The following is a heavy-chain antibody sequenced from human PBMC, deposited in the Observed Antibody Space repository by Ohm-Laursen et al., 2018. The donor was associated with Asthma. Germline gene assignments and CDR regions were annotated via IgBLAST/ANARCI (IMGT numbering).Heavy chain of an antibody. D-gene: IGHD1-26*01. CDR3: TKLKLGGTTGYRNWFDP. CDR2: ISASGVTT. CDR1: GFTFSSYA. V-gene: IGHV3-23*01. Sequence: GSLRLSCTASGFTFSSYAMSWVRQAPGKGLEWVSAISASGVTTYYADSVKGRFTISRDDSKNTLYLQMTSLRAEDTAVYYCTKLKLGGTTGYRNWFDPWSQGTLVTVSS. J-gene: IGHJ5*02.